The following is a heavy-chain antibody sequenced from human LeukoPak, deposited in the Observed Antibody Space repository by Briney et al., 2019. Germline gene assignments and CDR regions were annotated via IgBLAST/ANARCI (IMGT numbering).Heavy chain of an antibody. D-gene: IGHD3-10*01. CDR3: ARASGWFGDGDDAFDI. Sequence: SQTLSLTCTVSGGSISSGGYYWSWIRQPPGKGLEWIGYIYHSGSTYYNPSLKSRVTISVDRSKNQYSLKLSSVTAADTAVYYCARASGWFGDGDDAFDIWGQGTMVTVSS. CDR2: IYHSGST. J-gene: IGHJ3*02. V-gene: IGHV4-30-2*01. CDR1: GGSISSGGYY.